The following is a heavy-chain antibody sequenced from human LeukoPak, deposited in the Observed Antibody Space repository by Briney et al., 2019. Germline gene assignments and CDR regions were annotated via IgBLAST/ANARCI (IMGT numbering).Heavy chain of an antibody. V-gene: IGHV3-23*01. CDR1: GFTFSSYA. J-gene: IGHJ1*01. CDR2: ISGSGGST. CDR3: AKEGASGSYYKYFQH. Sequence: GGSLRLSCAASGFTFSSYAMIWVRQAPGKGLVWVSSISGSGGSTYYADSVKGRFTISRDNAKNTLYLQMNSLRAEDTAVYYCAKEGASGSYYKYFQHWGQGTLVTVSS. D-gene: IGHD1-26*01.